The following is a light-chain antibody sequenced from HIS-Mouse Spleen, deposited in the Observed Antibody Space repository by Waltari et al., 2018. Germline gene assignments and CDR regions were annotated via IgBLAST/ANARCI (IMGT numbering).Light chain of an antibody. Sequence: QLVLTQSPSASASLGASVNLTCTLSSGHSSYAIACHQQQPEKGPRYLMKLNSDGSHSKGDGIPDRFSGSSSGAERYLTISSLQSEDEADYYCQTWGTGIQVFGGGTKLTVL. J-gene: IGLJ3*02. V-gene: IGLV4-69*01. CDR2: LNSDGSH. CDR1: SGHSSYA. CDR3: QTWGTGIQV.